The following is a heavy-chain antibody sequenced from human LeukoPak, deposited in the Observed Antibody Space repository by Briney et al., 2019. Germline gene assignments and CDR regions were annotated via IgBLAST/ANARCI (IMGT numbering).Heavy chain of an antibody. CDR1: GFTFSSYA. J-gene: IGHJ5*02. CDR3: ARESPVAAVGRSWFDP. V-gene: IGHV3-23*01. D-gene: IGHD6-13*01. CDR2: IGGSGGST. Sequence: GGSLRLSCAASGFTFSSYAMSWVRQAPGKGLEWVSAIGGSGGSTYYADSVKGRFTISRDNSKNTVSLQMNSLRDDDTAVYFCARESPVAAVGRSWFDPWGQGTLVTVSS.